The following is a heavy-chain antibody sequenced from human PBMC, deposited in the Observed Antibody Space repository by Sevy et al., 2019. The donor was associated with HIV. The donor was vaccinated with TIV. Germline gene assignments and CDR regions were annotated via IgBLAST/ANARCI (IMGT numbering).Heavy chain of an antibody. Sequence: GGSLRLSCAASGFTFSSYWMSWVRQAPGKGLEWVAYIKEDGSEENYVDSVKGRFTISRDNAKNSLYLQMNSLRAGDTAVYYCARSSNGALDYWGQGTLVTVSS. CDR2: IKEDGSEE. CDR1: GFTFSSYW. V-gene: IGHV3-7*01. D-gene: IGHD2-2*01. J-gene: IGHJ4*02. CDR3: ARSSNGALDY.